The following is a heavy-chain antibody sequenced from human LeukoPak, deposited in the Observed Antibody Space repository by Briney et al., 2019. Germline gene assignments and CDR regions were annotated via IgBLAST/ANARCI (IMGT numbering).Heavy chain of an antibody. CDR1: GYTFTASY. V-gene: IGHV1-2*06. D-gene: IGHD1-14*01. Sequence: ASVKVSFKASGYTFTASYMQWARQAPGQGLEWMGRINPSNGDTEYEQKFQGRVTMTRDTSISTVYMELSRLTSDDTAVYYCARSWYGMDVWGQGTTVTVSS. CDR3: ARSWYGMDV. J-gene: IGHJ6*02. CDR2: INPSNGDT.